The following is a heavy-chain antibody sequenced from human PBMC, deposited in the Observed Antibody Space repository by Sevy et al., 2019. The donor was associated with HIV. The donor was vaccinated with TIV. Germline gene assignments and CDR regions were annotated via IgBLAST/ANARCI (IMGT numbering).Heavy chain of an antibody. J-gene: IGHJ4*02. CDR2: IKEDGCVK. D-gene: IGHD6-13*01. Sequence: GGSLRLSCEASEFTLSSYWMSWVRQAPGKGLEWVANIKEDGCVKYYVESVKGRFTISRDNAKNSVYLQMNSLRAEDAALYYCVRAIAADGSFWGQGTLVTVSS. CDR1: EFTLSSYW. CDR3: VRAIAADGSF. V-gene: IGHV3-7*01.